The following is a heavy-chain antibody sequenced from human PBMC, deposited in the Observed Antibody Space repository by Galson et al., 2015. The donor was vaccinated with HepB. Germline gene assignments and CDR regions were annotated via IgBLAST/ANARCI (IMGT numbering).Heavy chain of an antibody. D-gene: IGHD4-17*01. J-gene: IGHJ4*02. Sequence: SLRLSCAAPGFIVSSTYVSWVRQAPGKGLDWVSLIYSGGNTYYADSVKGRVTISRDNSRNTLYLQMNSLRVEDTAVYYCARVYGDWRVGYFDYWGQGTLVTVSS. CDR2: IYSGGNT. V-gene: IGHV3-66*01. CDR1: GFIVSSTY. CDR3: ARVYGDWRVGYFDY.